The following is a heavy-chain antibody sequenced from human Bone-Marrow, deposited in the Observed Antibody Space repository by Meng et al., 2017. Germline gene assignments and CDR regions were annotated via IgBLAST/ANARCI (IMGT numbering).Heavy chain of an antibody. CDR1: WMALGYSGLS. D-gene: IGHD2-2*01. CDR2: VWLSADT. Sequence: QATFQESVHKPGKPTQTLAASCNFSWMALGYSGLSVGWNRQRPGTCLGWDWLVWLSADTRYTTYLKNRLTIIKVTSKNSVGPTMINMDPVDTATYYCEHGLVTVGMGTSDYFDYWGQGTLVTVSS. J-gene: IGHJ4*02. CDR3: EHGLVTVGMGTSDYFDY. V-gene: IGHV2-5*01.